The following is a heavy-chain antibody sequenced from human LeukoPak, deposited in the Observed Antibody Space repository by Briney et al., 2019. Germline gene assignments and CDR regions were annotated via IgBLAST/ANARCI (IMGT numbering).Heavy chain of an antibody. Sequence: GGSLRLSCAASGFTLSSYWMSWVRQAPGKGLEWVANIKQDGSEKYYVDSVKGRFTISRDNAKNSLYLQMNSLRAEDTAVYYCARGLPLWYKYYYYYMDVWGKGATVTVSS. CDR3: ARGLPLWYKYYYYYMDV. D-gene: IGHD5-18*01. CDR2: IKQDGSEK. CDR1: GFTLSSYW. V-gene: IGHV3-7*01. J-gene: IGHJ6*03.